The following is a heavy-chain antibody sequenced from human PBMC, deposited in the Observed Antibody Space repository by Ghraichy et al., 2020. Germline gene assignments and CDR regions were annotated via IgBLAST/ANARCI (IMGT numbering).Heavy chain of an antibody. V-gene: IGHV3-74*01. D-gene: IGHD2-21*01. CDR2: NNSDGGST. Sequence: GESLNISCAASGFTFSSYWMHWVRQAPGKGLVWVSRNNSDGGSTTYADSVKGRFTISKDNAKNTLYLQMNSLRAEDTAVYYCVKDLVGGGFGAYGMDVWGQGTTVTVSS. CDR3: VKDLVGGGFGAYGMDV. CDR1: GFTFSSYW. J-gene: IGHJ6*02.